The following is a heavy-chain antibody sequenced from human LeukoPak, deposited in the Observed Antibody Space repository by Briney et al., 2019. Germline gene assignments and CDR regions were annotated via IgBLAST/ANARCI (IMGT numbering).Heavy chain of an antibody. V-gene: IGHV3-30*02. CDR1: GFIFSTYG. D-gene: IGHD3-16*01. J-gene: IGHJ4*02. Sequence: PGGSLRLSCVASGFIFSTYGMYWVRQAPGKGLEWVAFIRYDGSIKNYADSVKGRSTISRDNSKNTLYLQMNSLRAEDTAVYYCAKDSLADIDYWGQGTLVTVSS. CDR3: AKDSLADIDY. CDR2: IRYDGSIK.